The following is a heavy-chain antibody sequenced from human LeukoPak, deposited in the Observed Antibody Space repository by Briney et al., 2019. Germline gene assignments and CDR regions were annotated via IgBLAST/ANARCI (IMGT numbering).Heavy chain of an antibody. CDR3: CKTPPCFIRLGEYGKEV. Sequence: GESLRISCKGSGYSFTSYWISWVRQMPGKGLEWMGRIDPSDSYTNYSPSFQGHVTISADKSISTAYLQWSSLKASDTAMYYCCKTPPCFIRLGEYGKEVWGKGTTVTVSS. J-gene: IGHJ6*04. CDR2: IDPSDSYT. V-gene: IGHV5-10-1*01. D-gene: IGHD3-10*01. CDR1: GYSFTSYW.